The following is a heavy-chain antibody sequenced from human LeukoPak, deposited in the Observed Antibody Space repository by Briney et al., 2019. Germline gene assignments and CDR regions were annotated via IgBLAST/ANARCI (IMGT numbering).Heavy chain of an antibody. CDR1: AGSISSYY. J-gene: IGHJ4*02. CDR2: IYYSGST. Sequence: PSETLSLTCTVSAGSISSYYWSWIRQPPGKGLEWIGYIYYSGSTNYNPSLKSRVTISVDTSNNQFSLKLSSVTAADTAVYYCARGLREAQYGYWGQGTLVTVSS. D-gene: IGHD4-17*01. CDR3: ARGLREAQYGY. V-gene: IGHV4-59*01.